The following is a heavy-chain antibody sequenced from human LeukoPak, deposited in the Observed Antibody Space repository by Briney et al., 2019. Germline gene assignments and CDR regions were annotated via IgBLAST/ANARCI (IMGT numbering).Heavy chain of an antibody. Sequence: GGSLTLSCAASGFIFSSHTMHWVRQAPGKGLEWVAVISYHGSNKDYGDSVKGRFTISRDNSQNTLYLQMNSLRVEDTAVYYCVRDLSYSSGVFDYWGQGTLLTVSS. CDR1: GFIFSSHT. J-gene: IGHJ4*02. CDR2: ISYHGSNK. CDR3: VRDLSYSSGVFDY. V-gene: IGHV3-30-3*01. D-gene: IGHD6-19*01.